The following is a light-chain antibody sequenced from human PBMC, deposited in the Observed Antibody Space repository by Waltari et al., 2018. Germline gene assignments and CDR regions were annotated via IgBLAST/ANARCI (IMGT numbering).Light chain of an antibody. V-gene: IGLV7-43*01. CDR2: ATS. CDR1: TGAVTRGPY. J-gene: IGLJ2*01. CDR3: LLYSGGAHL. Sequence: QTVVTQEPSLTLSPGGTVPLTSASSTGAVTRGPYPNWFPQKPGQAPRALIYATSNKYSWTPARFSGSLLGDKAALTLSGVQPEDGADYYCLLYSGGAHLFGGGTKLTVL.